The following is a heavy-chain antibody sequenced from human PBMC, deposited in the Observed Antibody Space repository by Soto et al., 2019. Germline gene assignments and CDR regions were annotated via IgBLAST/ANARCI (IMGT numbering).Heavy chain of an antibody. J-gene: IGHJ1*01. CDR3: ARDPRSITGTTSSEDFQH. Sequence: QAQLMQSGAEVKKPGSSVKVSCKASGGTFSGYAISWVRQAPGQGLEWMGGIIPILGITNYAQKFQGRITIAADESTGTVYMDLRSMRAEDTAVYYCARDPRSITGTTSSEDFQHWGQGTLVSVFS. V-gene: IGHV1-69*01. CDR1: GGTFSGYA. D-gene: IGHD1-20*01. CDR2: IIPILGIT.